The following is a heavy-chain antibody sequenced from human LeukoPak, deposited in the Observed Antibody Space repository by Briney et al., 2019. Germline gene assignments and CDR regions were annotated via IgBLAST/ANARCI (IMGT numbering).Heavy chain of an antibody. CDR3: ARDPLYSSGPISHDF. J-gene: IGHJ4*02. Sequence: ASVTVSCKASVYTFIVFYIHWVRQAPGQGLEWMGWINSNSGVPNYAQKFQGRVTMTRDTSISTAYIQLSSLRSDDTAVYYCARDPLYSSGPISHDFWGQGTLVTVSS. CDR2: INSNSGVP. CDR1: VYTFIVFY. V-gene: IGHV1-2*02. D-gene: IGHD3-22*01.